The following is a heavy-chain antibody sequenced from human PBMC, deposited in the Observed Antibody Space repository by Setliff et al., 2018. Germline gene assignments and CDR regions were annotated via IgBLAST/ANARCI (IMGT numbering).Heavy chain of an antibody. J-gene: IGHJ4*02. CDR3: ARAGYNSNSYAFDAFDI. D-gene: IGHD6-13*01. CDR1: GYTFTSYY. CDR2: INPSGGST. Sequence: GASVKVSCKASGYTFTSYYMHWVRQAPGQGLEWMGIINPSGGSTTYAQKFQGRVTMTRDTSTSTLYMDLSSLRSEDTAVYYCARAGYNSNSYAFDAFDIWGQGTLVTVSS. V-gene: IGHV1-46*01.